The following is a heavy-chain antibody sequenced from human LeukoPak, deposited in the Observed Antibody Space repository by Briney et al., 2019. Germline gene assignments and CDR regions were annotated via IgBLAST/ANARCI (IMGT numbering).Heavy chain of an antibody. CDR2: IYSGGST. D-gene: IGHD2-2*01. CDR1: RFTVSSNY. Sequence: GGSLRLSCAASRFTVSSNYMSWVRQAPGKGLEWVSVIYSGGSTYYADSVKGRFTISRDNSKNTLYLQMNSLRAEDTAVYYCARDPARYCSSTSCSNFDYWGQGTLVTVSS. V-gene: IGHV3-53*01. CDR3: ARDPARYCSSTSCSNFDY. J-gene: IGHJ4*02.